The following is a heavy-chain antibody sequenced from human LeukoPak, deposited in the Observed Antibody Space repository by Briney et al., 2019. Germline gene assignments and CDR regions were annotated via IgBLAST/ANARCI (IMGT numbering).Heavy chain of an antibody. CDR3: ARWGSIAVARFDY. V-gene: IGHV4-61*01. CDR1: GGSISSSSYY. J-gene: IGHJ4*02. CDR2: IYYTGST. Sequence: PSETLSLTCTVSGGSISSSSYYWSWIRQPPGKGLEWIGYIYYTGSTNYNPSLTSRVNISVDTSKNQFSLNLTSVTAADTAVYYCARWGSIAVARFDYWGQGTLVTVSS. D-gene: IGHD6-19*01.